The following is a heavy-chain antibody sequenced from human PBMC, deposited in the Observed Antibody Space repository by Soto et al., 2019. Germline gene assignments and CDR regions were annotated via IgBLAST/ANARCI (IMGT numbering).Heavy chain of an antibody. J-gene: IGHJ4*02. CDR2: IWYDGSNK. V-gene: IGHV3-33*01. CDR1: GFTFSSYG. D-gene: IGHD6-19*01. Sequence: QVQLVESGGGVVQPGRSLRLSCAASGFTFSSYGMHWVRQAPGKGLEWVAVIWYDGSNKYYADSVKGRFTISRDNSKNTLYLQMNSLRAEDTAVYYCATSIAVAGAIDYWGQGTLGTVSS. CDR3: ATSIAVAGAIDY.